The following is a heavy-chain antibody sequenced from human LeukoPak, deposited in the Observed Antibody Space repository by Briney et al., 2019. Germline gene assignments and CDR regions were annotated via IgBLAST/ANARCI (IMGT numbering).Heavy chain of an antibody. CDR2: TLYDEKNK. Sequence: GGSLRLSCAASGFIFSRYAMHWVRQTPDKGLEWVAVTLYDEKNKHYADSVKGRFTISRDNSKNTLYLQMNSLRGEDTAVYYCAKTPERTDVYRISPPFDYWGQGTLVTVSS. J-gene: IGHJ4*02. CDR1: GFIFSRYA. CDR3: AKTPERTDVYRISPPFDY. D-gene: IGHD5-24*01. V-gene: IGHV3-30*04.